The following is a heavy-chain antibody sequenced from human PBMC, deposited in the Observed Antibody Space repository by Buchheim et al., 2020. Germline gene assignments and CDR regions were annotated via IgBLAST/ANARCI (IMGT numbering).Heavy chain of an antibody. CDR3: AKWGHDYGDYQYYYYYGMDV. D-gene: IGHD4-17*01. CDR2: ISGSGGST. V-gene: IGHV3-23*01. J-gene: IGHJ6*02. CDR1: GFTFSSYA. Sequence: EVQLLESGGGLVQPGGSLRLSCAASGFTFSSYAMSWVRQAPGKGLEWVSAISGSGGSTYYADSVKGRFTISRDHSKNTLYLQMNSLRAEDTAVYYCAKWGHDYGDYQYYYYYGMDVWGQGTT.